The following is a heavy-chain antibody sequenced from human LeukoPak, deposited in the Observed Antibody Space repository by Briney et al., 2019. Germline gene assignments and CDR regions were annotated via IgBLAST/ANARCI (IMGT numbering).Heavy chain of an antibody. CDR1: GFTFSDYY. CDR2: ISSSGSYT. CDR3: ARSGNYDC. J-gene: IGHJ4*02. V-gene: IGHV3-11*06. Sequence: GGSLRLSCAASGFTFSDYYISWVRQAPGKGLEWLSYISSSGSYTNYADSVKGRFTISRDNAKNSLYLQMNSLRDEDTALYYCARSGNYDCWGQGTLVTVSS. D-gene: IGHD1-1*01.